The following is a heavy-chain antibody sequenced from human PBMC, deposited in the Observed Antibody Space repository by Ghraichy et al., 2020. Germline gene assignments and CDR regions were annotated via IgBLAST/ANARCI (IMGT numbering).Heavy chain of an antibody. J-gene: IGHJ6*02. D-gene: IGHD5-18*01. CDR3: ARCLDGYSYGYFVSYYYYGMDV. CDR2: ISYDGSNK. CDR1: GFTFSSYA. Sequence: GGSLRLSCAASGFTFSSYAMHWVRQAPGKGLEWVAVISYDGSNKYYADSVKGRFTISRDNSKNTLYLQMNSLRAEDTAVYYCARCLDGYSYGYFVSYYYYGMDVWGQGTTVTVSS. V-gene: IGHV3-30-3*01.